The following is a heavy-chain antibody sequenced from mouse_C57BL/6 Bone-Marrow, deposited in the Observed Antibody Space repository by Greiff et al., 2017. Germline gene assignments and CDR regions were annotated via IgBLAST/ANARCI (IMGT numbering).Heavy chain of an antibody. V-gene: IGHV5-6*02. CDR1: GFTFSSYG. CDR2: ISSGGSYT. D-gene: IGHD2-1*01. Sequence: DVMLVESGGDLVKPGGSLKLSCAASGFTFSSYGMSWVRQTPDKRLEWVATISSGGSYTYYPDSVKGRFTISRDNAKNTLYLQMSSLKSEDTAMYYCARRGNSAGYYAMDYWGQGTSVTVSS. J-gene: IGHJ4*01. CDR3: ARRGNSAGYYAMDY.